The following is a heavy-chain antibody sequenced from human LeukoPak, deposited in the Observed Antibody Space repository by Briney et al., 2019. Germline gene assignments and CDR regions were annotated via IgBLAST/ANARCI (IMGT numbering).Heavy chain of an antibody. Sequence: GRSLRLSCAASGFTFSSYGMHWVRQAPGKGLEWVAVIWYDGSNKYYADSVKGRFTISRDNSRNTLYLQMNSLRAEDTAVYYCAKIGSSWHFGYFDYWGQGTLVTVSS. V-gene: IGHV3-33*06. J-gene: IGHJ4*02. CDR2: IWYDGSNK. CDR3: AKIGSSWHFGYFDY. D-gene: IGHD6-13*01. CDR1: GFTFSSYG.